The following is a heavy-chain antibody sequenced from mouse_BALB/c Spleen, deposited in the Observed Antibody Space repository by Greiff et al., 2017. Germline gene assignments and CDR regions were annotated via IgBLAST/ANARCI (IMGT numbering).Heavy chain of an antibody. J-gene: IGHJ4*01. Sequence: DVMLVESGGGLVKPGGSLKLSCAASGFTFSDYYMYWVRQTPEKRLEWVATISDGGSYTYYPDSVKGRFTISRDNAKNNLYLQMSSLKSEDTAMYYCARGEAYYAMDYWGQGTSVTVSS. CDR1: GFTFSDYY. V-gene: IGHV5-4*02. CDR2: ISDGGSYT. CDR3: ARGEAYYAMDY.